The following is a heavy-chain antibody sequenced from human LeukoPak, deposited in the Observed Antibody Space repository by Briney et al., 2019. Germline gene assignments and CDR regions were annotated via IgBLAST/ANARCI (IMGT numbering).Heavy chain of an antibody. CDR3: ARDRHCANGVCHNSAGMDV. CDR2: ISGSAHKI. Sequence: TGGSLRLSCVASGITFSNYAVSWVRQAPEKGLDWVSVISGSAHKIRYADSVKGRFTISRDNSRNTMYLQINSLRAEDTAVYYCARDRHCANGVCHNSAGMDVWGQGTAVTVSS. J-gene: IGHJ6*02. CDR1: GITFSNYA. D-gene: IGHD2-8*01. V-gene: IGHV3-23*01.